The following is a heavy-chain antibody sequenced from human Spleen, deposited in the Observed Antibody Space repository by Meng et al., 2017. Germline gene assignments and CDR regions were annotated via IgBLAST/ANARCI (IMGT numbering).Heavy chain of an antibody. Sequence: QVPLQEAGPGLVKPSGTSSLTFAVSGGSISSSNWWSWVRQPPGKGLEWIGEIYHSGSTNYNPSLKSRVTISVDKSKNQFSLKLSSVSAADTAVYYCARGGRSGWTRRYFDLWGRGTLVTVSS. CDR1: GGSISSSNW. CDR3: ARGGRSGWTRRYFDL. V-gene: IGHV4-4*02. CDR2: IYHSGST. D-gene: IGHD6-19*01. J-gene: IGHJ2*01.